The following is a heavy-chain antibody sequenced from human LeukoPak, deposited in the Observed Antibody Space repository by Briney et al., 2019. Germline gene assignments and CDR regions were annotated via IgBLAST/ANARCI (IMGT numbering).Heavy chain of an antibody. CDR2: ISAYNGNT. CDR1: GYTFTDYY. Sequence: ASMKVSCKASGYTFTDYYMYWVRQAPGQGLEWMGWISAYNGNTNYAQKLQGRVTMTTDTSTSTAYMELRSLRSDDTAVYYCAKGGISLVRGSFDYWGQGTLVTVSS. D-gene: IGHD3-10*01. J-gene: IGHJ4*02. V-gene: IGHV1-18*01. CDR3: AKGGISLVRGSFDY.